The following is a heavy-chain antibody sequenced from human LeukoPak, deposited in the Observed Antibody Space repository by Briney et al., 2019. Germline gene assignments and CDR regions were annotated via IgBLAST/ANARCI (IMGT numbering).Heavy chain of an antibody. J-gene: IGHJ3*02. D-gene: IGHD5-24*01. V-gene: IGHV3-23*01. CDR1: GFTFSNFA. CDR3: VRRGGSDGWGAFDI. CDR2: IRQSGDIT. Sequence: PGGSLRLSCAASGFTFSNFAMRWVRQAPGKGLEWVSSIRQSGDITYYADSVKGRFTISRDNSKNTLSLQMNSLSREDTAIYYCVRRGGSDGWGAFDIWGQGTVVTVSS.